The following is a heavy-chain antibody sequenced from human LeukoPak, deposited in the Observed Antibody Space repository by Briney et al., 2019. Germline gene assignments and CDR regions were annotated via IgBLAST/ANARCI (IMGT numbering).Heavy chain of an antibody. D-gene: IGHD2-15*01. Sequence: SETLSLTCAVSGGSISSGGYSWSWIRQPPGKGLEWIGYIYHSGSTYYNPSLKSRVTISVDRFKNQFSLNLSSVTAADTAVYYCAREGYCSGGSCDNWFDPWGRGTLVTVSS. J-gene: IGHJ5*02. CDR3: AREGYCSGGSCDNWFDP. CDR1: GGSISSGGYS. V-gene: IGHV4-30-2*01. CDR2: IYHSGST.